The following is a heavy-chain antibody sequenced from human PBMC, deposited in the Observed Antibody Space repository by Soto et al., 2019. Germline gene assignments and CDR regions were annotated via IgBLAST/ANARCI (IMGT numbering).Heavy chain of an antibody. Sequence: QVQLVQSGAEVKKPGSLVKVSCKASGGTFSSYAISWVRQAPGQGLEWMGGIIPIFGTANYAQKFQGRVTIIADESTSTAYMELSSLRSEDTAVYYCARNYDFWSGYLDWGQGTLVTVSS. CDR2: IIPIFGTA. V-gene: IGHV1-69*01. CDR1: GGTFSSYA. CDR3: ARNYDFWSGYLD. J-gene: IGHJ4*02. D-gene: IGHD3-3*01.